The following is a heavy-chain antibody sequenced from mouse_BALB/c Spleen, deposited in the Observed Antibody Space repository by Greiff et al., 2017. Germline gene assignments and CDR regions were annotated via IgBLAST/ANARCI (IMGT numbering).Heavy chain of an antibody. CDR3: ARYSGSSYSYAMDY. CDR2: IYPYNGGT. D-gene: IGHD1-1*01. Sequence: EVQLQQSGPELVKPGASVKISCKASGYTFPAYNMHWVKQSHGKSLEWIGYIYPYNGGTGYNQKFKSKATLTVDNSSSTAYMELRSLTSEDSAVFYCARYSGSSYSYAMDYRGQGNSVTVSS. CDR1: GYTFPAYN. V-gene: IGHV1S29*02. J-gene: IGHJ4*01.